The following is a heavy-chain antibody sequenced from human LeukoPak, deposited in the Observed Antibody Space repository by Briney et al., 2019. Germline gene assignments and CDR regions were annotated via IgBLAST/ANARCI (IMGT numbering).Heavy chain of an antibody. CDR3: ARDAPYYDFWSGLLGYFQH. CDR2: IRYDGSKE. CDR1: GFTFNNYG. D-gene: IGHD3-3*01. V-gene: IGHV3-30*02. Sequence: GGSLRLSCAASGFTFNNYGMHWVRQAPGKGLEWVAFIRYDGSKEYYADSVKGRFTISRDNSKNTLYLQMNSLRAEDTAVYYCARDAPYYDFWSGLLGYFQHWGQGTLVTVSS. J-gene: IGHJ1*01.